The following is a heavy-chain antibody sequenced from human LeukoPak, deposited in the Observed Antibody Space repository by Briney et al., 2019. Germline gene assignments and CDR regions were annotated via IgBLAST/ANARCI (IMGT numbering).Heavy chain of an antibody. V-gene: IGHV3-64*01. D-gene: IGHD6-13*01. J-gene: IGHJ4*02. CDR2: ISSNGGST. Sequence: AGGSLRLSCAASGFTFSSYAMHWVRQAPGKGLEYVSAISSNGGSTYYANSVKGRFTISRDNSKNTLYLQMNSLRAEDTAVYYCAKVQYQLVRSAYFDYWGQGTLVTVSS. CDR1: GFTFSSYA. CDR3: AKVQYQLVRSAYFDY.